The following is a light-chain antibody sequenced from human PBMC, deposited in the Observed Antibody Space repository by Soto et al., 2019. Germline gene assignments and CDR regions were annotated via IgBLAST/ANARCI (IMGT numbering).Light chain of an antibody. CDR2: GAS. V-gene: IGKV3D-20*02. J-gene: IGKJ1*01. CDR1: QSVSATY. CDR3: QQCYNWPQWT. Sequence: EIVLTQSPGTLSLSPGERATLSCRASQSVSATYLAWYQQKPGQAPRLLIYGASNRATGIPDRFTGSGSGTDFTLTISRLEPEDFAVYYCQQCYNWPQWTFGQGTKVEIK.